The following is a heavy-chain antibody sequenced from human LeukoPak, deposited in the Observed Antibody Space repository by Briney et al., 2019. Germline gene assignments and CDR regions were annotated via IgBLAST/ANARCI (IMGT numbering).Heavy chain of an antibody. D-gene: IGHD3-22*01. CDR1: GGSLSSGGCY. CDR2: IYYSGST. V-gene: IGHV4-31*03. J-gene: IGHJ4*02. Sequence: PSQTLSLTCTVSGGSLSSGGCYWSWIRQHPGKGLEWIGYIYYSGSTYYNPSLKSRVTISVDTSKNQFSLKLSSVTAADTAVYYCARDSYYYDSSGTIGGGFDYWGQGTLVTVSS. CDR3: ARDSYYYDSSGTIGGGFDY.